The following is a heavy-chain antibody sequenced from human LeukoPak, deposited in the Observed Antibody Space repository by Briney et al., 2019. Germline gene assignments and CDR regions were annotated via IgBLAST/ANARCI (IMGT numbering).Heavy chain of an antibody. J-gene: IGHJ4*01. Sequence: PGRSLRLSCAASGFTFDNYAMHWVRQAPGKGLEWVPGLSWDSASLAYADSVKGRFTISRDNAKNSLYLQMNSLRSEDTAFYYCARDRNYYASGSTDYWGHGILVTVSS. CDR1: GFTFDNYA. V-gene: IGHV3-9*01. CDR2: LSWDSASL. D-gene: IGHD3-10*01. CDR3: ARDRNYYASGSTDY.